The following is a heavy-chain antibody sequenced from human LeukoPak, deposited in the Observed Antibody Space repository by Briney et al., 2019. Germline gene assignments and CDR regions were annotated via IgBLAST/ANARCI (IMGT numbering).Heavy chain of an antibody. D-gene: IGHD2-15*01. J-gene: IGHJ4*02. CDR3: ARGARCSGGNCYGYYYFDY. CDR2: MRHSGST. V-gene: IGHV4-59*01. CDR1: GGSISSYY. Sequence: PSETLSLTCTVSGGSISSYYWSWIRQPPGKGLEWIGYMRHSGSTNYNPSLKSRVTISVDTSKNQFSLKLSSVTAADTAVYYCARGARCSGGNCYGYYYFDYWGQGTLVTVSS.